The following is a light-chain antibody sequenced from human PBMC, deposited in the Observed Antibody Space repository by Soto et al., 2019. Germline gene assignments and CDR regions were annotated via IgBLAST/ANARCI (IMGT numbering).Light chain of an antibody. CDR1: SSYFGVYNY. CDR2: VVS. V-gene: IGLV2-14*01. J-gene: IGLJ1*01. CDR3: SSYRSGGTFV. Sequence: QSVLTQPPSVSGSPGQSIAISCTGTSSYFGVYNYVSWHQQHPGKAPKVLISVVSNRPSGVSNRFSGSKSGNTASLTISGLQAEDEADYYCSSYRSGGTFVFGSGTKVTVL.